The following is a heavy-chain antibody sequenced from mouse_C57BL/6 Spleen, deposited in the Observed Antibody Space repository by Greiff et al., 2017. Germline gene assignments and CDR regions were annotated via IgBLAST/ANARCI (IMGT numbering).Heavy chain of an antibody. Sequence: QVQLKQPGAELVKPGASVKMSCKASGYTFTSYWITWVKQRPGQGLEWIGDIYPGSGSTNYNEKFKSKATLTVDTSTSTAYMQLSSLTSADSAFYYCAREVWRAMDYWGQGTSVTVSS. CDR2: IYPGSGST. J-gene: IGHJ4*01. CDR1: GYTFTSYW. CDR3: AREVWRAMDY. V-gene: IGHV1-55*01.